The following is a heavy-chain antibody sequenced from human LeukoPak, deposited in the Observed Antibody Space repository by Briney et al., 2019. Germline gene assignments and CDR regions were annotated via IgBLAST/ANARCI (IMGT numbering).Heavy chain of an antibody. J-gene: IGHJ4*02. CDR1: GGSFSGYY. CDR3: ARNYDILTGYHL. V-gene: IGHV4-34*01. D-gene: IGHD3-9*01. CDR2: INHSGST. Sequence: PSETLSLTCAVYGGSFSGYYWSWIRQPPGKGLEWIGEINHSGSTNYNPSLKSRVTISVDTSKNQFSLKLSSVTAADTAVYYCARNYDILTGYHLWGQGTLVTVSS.